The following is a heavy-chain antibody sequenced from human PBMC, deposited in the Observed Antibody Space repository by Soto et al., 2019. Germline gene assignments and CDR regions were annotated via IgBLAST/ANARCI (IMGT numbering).Heavy chain of an antibody. V-gene: IGHV3-23*01. J-gene: IGHJ1*01. D-gene: IGHD2-8*01. CDR2: ISGSGDKT. Sequence: EVQLLQSGGGLAQPGTSLRLSCAASGFTFKYYAMTWVRQAPGKGLEWVSTISGSGDKTDYADSVKRRFRVSRDNSKDTLYLQMDSLRADDTALYYCARESKWYGGQYFQDWGQGTLVTVSS. CDR1: GFTFKYYA. CDR3: ARESKWYGGQYFQD.